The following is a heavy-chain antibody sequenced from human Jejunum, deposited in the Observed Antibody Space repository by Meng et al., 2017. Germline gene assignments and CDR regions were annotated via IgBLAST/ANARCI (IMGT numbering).Heavy chain of an antibody. Sequence: GESLKISCAASGFTVSSNYMNWVRQAPGKGLEWVSVVYSDGGTYYAHSVKGRFTITRDNSKNTLYLQMNSLRTEDTAVYYCARDGLSGYYPEYFQHWGQGTLVTVSS. V-gene: IGHV3-66*02. CDR1: GFTVSSNY. J-gene: IGHJ1*01. CDR3: ARDGLSGYYPEYFQH. D-gene: IGHD2/OR15-2a*01. CDR2: VYSDGGT.